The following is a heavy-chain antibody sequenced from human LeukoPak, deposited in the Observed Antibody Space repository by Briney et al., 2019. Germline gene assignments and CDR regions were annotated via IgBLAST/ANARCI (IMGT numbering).Heavy chain of an antibody. D-gene: IGHD3-22*01. CDR3: ARASSSGRRFDY. CDR1: GYTLTSYY. V-gene: IGHV1-46*01. J-gene: IGHJ4*02. CDR2: INPSGGSTT. Sequence: GASVKVSCKASGYTLTSYYIDWVRQAPGQGLEWMGIINPSGGSTTSYAQKFQGRVTMTRDTSTSTVDMELSSLRSEDTAVYYCARASSSGRRFDYWGQGTLVTVSS.